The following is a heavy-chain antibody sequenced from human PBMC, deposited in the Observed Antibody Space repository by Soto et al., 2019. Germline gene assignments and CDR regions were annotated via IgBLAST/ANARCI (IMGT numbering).Heavy chain of an antibody. CDR2: INHSGST. CDR3: ARERLDSVLPYGMDV. Sequence: QVQLQQWGAGLLKPSETLSLTCAVYGGSFSGYYWSWIRQPPGKGLEWIGEINHSGSTNYNPSLKSRVTISVDTSKNQFSLKLSSVTAADTAVYYCARERLDSVLPYGMDVWGQGTTVTVSS. CDR1: GGSFSGYY. J-gene: IGHJ6*02. D-gene: IGHD3-22*01. V-gene: IGHV4-34*01.